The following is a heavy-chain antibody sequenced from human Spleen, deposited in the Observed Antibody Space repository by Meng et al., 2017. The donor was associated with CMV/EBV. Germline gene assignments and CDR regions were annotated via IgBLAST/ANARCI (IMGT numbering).Heavy chain of an antibody. CDR1: GGTFSNYA. Sequence: ASVKVSCKASGGTFSNYAISWVRQAPGQGLEWMGWINPNSGGTNYAQKFQGRVTMTRDTSISTAYMELSRLISDDTAVYYCARLTNDLQGWGPDYWGQGTLVTVSS. CDR3: ARLTNDLQGWGPDY. CDR2: INPNSGGT. V-gene: IGHV1-2*02. D-gene: IGHD3-16*01. J-gene: IGHJ4*02.